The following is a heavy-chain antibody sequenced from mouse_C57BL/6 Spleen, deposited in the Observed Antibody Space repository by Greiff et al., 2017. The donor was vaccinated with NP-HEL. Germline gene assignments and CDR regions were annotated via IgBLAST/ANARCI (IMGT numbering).Heavy chain of an antibody. V-gene: IGHV1-15*01. CDR1: GYTFTDYE. CDR3: TKPRAAPFFDY. CDR2: IDPETGGT. J-gene: IGHJ2*01. Sequence: VQLQQSGAELVRPGASVTLSCKASGYTFTDYEMHWVKQTPVHGLEWIGAIDPETGGTAYNQKFKGKAILTADKSSSTAYMELRSLTSEDSAVYYCTKPRAAPFFDYWGQGTTLTVSS.